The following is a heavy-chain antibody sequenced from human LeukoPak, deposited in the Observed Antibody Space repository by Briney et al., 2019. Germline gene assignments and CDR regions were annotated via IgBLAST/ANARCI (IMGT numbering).Heavy chain of an antibody. J-gene: IGHJ4*02. CDR3: AKANVFGVVDYFDY. V-gene: IGHV3-23*01. CDR1: GFTFSSYA. Sequence: GGSLRLSCAASGFTFSSYAMSWVRQSPGKGLEWVSAISGSGGTTYYADYVKGRFTISRDNSKNTLYLQVNSLRAEDTAVHYCAKANVFGVVDYFDYWGQGTLVTVSS. D-gene: IGHD3-3*01. CDR2: ISGSGGTT.